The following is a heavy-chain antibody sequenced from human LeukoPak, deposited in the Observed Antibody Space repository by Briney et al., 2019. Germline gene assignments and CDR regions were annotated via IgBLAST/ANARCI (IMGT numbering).Heavy chain of an antibody. CDR1: GGSISSYY. J-gene: IGHJ5*02. V-gene: IGHV4-59*12. CDR3: ARVKRRFLEWLPNWFDP. Sequence: PSETLSLTCTVSGGSISSYYWSWIRQPPGKGLEWIGYIYYSGSTNYNPSLKSRVTISVDTSKNQFSLKLSSVTAADTAVYYCARVKRRFLEWLPNWFDPWGQGALVTVSS. CDR2: IYYSGST. D-gene: IGHD3-3*01.